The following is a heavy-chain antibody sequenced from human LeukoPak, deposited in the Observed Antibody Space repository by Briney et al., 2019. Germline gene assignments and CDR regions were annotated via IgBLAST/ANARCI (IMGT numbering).Heavy chain of an antibody. Sequence: SETLSLTCTVPGGSISSSSYYWGWIRQPPGKGLEWIGYIHYSGSTNNNPSLKSRVTISVDTSKNQFSLKLTSVTAADTAVYYCARNYDFWSGYLDYWGQGTLVTVSS. V-gene: IGHV4-61*05. J-gene: IGHJ4*02. CDR3: ARNYDFWSGYLDY. CDR2: IHYSGST. CDR1: GGSISSSSYY. D-gene: IGHD3-3*01.